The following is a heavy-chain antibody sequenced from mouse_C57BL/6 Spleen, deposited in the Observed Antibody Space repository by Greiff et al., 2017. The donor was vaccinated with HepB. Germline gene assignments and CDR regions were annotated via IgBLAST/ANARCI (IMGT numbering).Heavy chain of an antibody. Sequence: QVQLQQSGPGLVQPSQSLSITCTVSGFSLTSYGVHWVRQSPGKGLEWLGVIWSGGSTDSNAAFISRLSISKDNSKSQVFFKMNSLQADDTAIYYCARNAGLMDYWGQGTSVTVSS. CDR2: IWSGGST. CDR3: ARNAGLMDY. V-gene: IGHV2-2*01. CDR1: GFSLTSYG. J-gene: IGHJ4*01. D-gene: IGHD2-2*01.